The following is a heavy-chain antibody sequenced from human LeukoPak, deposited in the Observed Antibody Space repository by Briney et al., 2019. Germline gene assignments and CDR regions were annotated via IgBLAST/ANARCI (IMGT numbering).Heavy chain of an antibody. V-gene: IGHV3-30*02. CDR1: GFTFSSYS. CDR3: AKLASNYDFWSASDY. D-gene: IGHD3-3*01. Sequence: GGSLRLSCAASGFTFSSYSMNWVRQAPGKGLEWVAFIRYDGSDKYYVDSVKGRFTVPRDNSKNTLYLQMSSLRPEDTAVYYCAKLASNYDFWSASDYWGQGTLVTVSS. J-gene: IGHJ4*02. CDR2: IRYDGSDK.